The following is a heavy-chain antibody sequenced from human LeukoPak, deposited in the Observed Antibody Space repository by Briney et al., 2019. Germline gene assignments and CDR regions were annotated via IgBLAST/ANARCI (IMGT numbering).Heavy chain of an antibody. CDR1: GFTFSSYA. CDR3: ARDCIEGPCDI. V-gene: IGHV3-21*01. D-gene: IGHD1-26*01. CDR2: ISGSSSFI. J-gene: IGHJ3*02. Sequence: GGSLRLSCAASGFTFSSYAMSWVRQAPGKGLEWVSSISGSSSFIYYADSMKGRFTISRDNAKNSLYLQMNSLRADDTAVYYCARDCIEGPCDIWGQGTTVTVSS.